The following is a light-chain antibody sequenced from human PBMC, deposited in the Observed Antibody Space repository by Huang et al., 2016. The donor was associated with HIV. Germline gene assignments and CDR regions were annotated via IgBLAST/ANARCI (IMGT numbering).Light chain of an antibody. CDR2: GAS. J-gene: IGKJ1*01. Sequence: EIVMTQSPGTLTVSPGERATLSCRASQSVSSNLAWYQQKPGQTPRLLIYGASTRAPGIPARCSGSGSGTEFTLTISSLQSEDFGVYYCHQYTKWPSWTFGQGTKVEIK. V-gene: IGKV3-15*01. CDR3: HQYTKWPSWT. CDR1: QSVSSN.